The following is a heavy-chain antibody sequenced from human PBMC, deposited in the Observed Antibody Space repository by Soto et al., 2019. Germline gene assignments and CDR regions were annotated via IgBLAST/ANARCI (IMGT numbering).Heavy chain of an antibody. CDR3: TAADDYDDAFDI. Sequence: PGESLKISCAASGFTFSNAWMSWVRQAPGKGLEWVGRIKSKTDGGTTDYAAPVKGRFTISRDDSKNTLYLQMNSLKTEDTAVYYCTAADDYDDAFDIWGQGTMVTVSS. J-gene: IGHJ3*02. CDR2: IKSKTDGGTT. V-gene: IGHV3-15*01. CDR1: GFTFSNAW. D-gene: IGHD4-17*01.